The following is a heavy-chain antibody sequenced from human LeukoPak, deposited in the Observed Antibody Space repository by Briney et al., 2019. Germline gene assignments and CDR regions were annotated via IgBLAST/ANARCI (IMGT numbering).Heavy chain of an antibody. D-gene: IGHD3-10*01. J-gene: IGHJ4*02. CDR2: IIPIFGTA. V-gene: IGHV1-69*13. Sequence: RASVKVSCKASGYTFTSYGISWVRQAPGQGLEWMGGIIPIFGTANYAQKFQGRVTITADESTSTAYMELSSLRSEDTAVYYCATSGSRFGYWGQGTLVTVSS. CDR1: GYTFTSYG. CDR3: ATSGSRFGY.